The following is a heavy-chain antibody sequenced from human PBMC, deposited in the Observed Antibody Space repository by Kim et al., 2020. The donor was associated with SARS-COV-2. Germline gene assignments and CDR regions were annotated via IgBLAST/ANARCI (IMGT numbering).Heavy chain of an antibody. V-gene: IGHV3-7*01. Sequence: EKYYVDSVKGRFTISRDNAKNSLYLQMNSLRAEDTAVYYCATTYSGSPWYWGQGTLVTVSS. D-gene: IGHD1-26*01. CDR2: EK. J-gene: IGHJ4*02. CDR3: ATTYSGSPWY.